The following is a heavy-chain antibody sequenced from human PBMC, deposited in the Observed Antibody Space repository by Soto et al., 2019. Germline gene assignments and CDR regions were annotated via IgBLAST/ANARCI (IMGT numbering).Heavy chain of an antibody. CDR1: GYTFTGYY. Sequence: ASVKVSCKASGYTFTGYYMHLVRQAPGQGLEWMGWINPNSGGTNYAQKFQGWVTMTRDTSISTAYMELSRLRSDDTAVYYCARGSSGLYHYYYYGMDVWGQGTTVTVSS. CDR3: ARGSSGLYHYYYYGMDV. D-gene: IGHD6-19*01. J-gene: IGHJ6*02. V-gene: IGHV1-2*04. CDR2: INPNSGGT.